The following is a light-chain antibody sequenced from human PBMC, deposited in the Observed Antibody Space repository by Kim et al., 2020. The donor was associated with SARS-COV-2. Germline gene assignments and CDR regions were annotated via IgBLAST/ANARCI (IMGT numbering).Light chain of an antibody. J-gene: IGKJ2*01. CDR3: QQYGSSPMYT. Sequence: EIVLTQSPGTLPLPPGERATLSCRASQSVSSSYLAWYQQKLGQAPRLLIYGASSRATGIPDRFSGSGSGTDFTLTISRLEPEDFAVYYCQQYGSSPMYTFGQGTKREIK. V-gene: IGKV3-20*01. CDR1: QSVSSSY. CDR2: GAS.